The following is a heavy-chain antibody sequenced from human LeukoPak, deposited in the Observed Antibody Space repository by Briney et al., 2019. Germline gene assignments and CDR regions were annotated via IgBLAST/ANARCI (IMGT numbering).Heavy chain of an antibody. CDR1: GFTFSSYA. CDR3: AKFVYSGYDNNWVDS. V-gene: IGHV3-23*01. J-gene: IGHJ5*01. D-gene: IGHD5-12*01. Sequence: PGGSLGLSCAASGFTFSSYAMSWVRQAPGKGLEWVSSISGSGGSTYYADSVKGRFTISRDNSKNTLHLQMNSLRAEDTAVFYCAKFVYSGYDNNWVDSWGQGTLVTVSS. CDR2: ISGSGGST.